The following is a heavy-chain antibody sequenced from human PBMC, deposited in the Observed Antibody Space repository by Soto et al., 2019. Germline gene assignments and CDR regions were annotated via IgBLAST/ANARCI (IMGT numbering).Heavy chain of an antibody. CDR2: IYYSGST. D-gene: IGHD6-6*01. Sequence: QVQLQESGPGLVKPSQTLSLTCTVSGGSISSGDYYWSWIRQPPGKGLEWIGYIYYSGSTYYNPALKGRVTISVDTSKNQFSLKLSSVTAADTAVYYCTRERPDGARLDPWGQGTLVTVSS. CDR1: GGSISSGDYY. J-gene: IGHJ5*02. CDR3: TRERPDGARLDP. V-gene: IGHV4-30-4*01.